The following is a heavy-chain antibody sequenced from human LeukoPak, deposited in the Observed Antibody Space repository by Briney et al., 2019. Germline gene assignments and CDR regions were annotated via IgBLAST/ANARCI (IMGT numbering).Heavy chain of an antibody. CDR2: IYHSGST. CDR1: GGSFSGYY. D-gene: IGHD3-16*02. J-gene: IGHJ4*02. V-gene: IGHV4-34*01. Sequence: PSETLSLTCAVYGGSFSGYYWSWIRQPPGKGLEWIGSIYHSGSTYYNPSLKSRVTISVDTSKNQFSLKLSSVTAADTAVYYCARARRYYDYVWGSYRYYYFDYWGQGTLVTVSS. CDR3: ARARRYYDYVWGSYRYYYFDY.